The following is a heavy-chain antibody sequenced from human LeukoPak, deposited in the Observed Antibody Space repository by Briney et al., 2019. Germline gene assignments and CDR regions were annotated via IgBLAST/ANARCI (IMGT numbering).Heavy chain of an antibody. V-gene: IGHV1-69*04. J-gene: IGHJ4*02. CDR3: ARDDGDYVRFDY. CDR1: GGTFSSYA. CDR2: IIPILGIA. Sequence: SVTVSCKASGGTFSSYAISWVRQAPGQGLEWMGRIIPILGIANYAQKFQGRVTITADKSTSTAYMELSSLRSEDTAVYYCARDDGDYVRFDYWGQGTLVTVSS. D-gene: IGHD4-17*01.